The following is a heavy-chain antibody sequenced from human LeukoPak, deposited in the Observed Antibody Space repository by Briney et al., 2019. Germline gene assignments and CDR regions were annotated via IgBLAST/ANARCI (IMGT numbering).Heavy chain of an antibody. CDR1: GYSISSGYN. D-gene: IGHD3-10*01. CDR2: IYHGGST. V-gene: IGHV4-38-2*02. Sequence: SETLCLTCTVSGYSISSGYNWGWSRQPPGKGLEWIGSIYHGGSTNYTPSLKGRFTISIDKSKNKLYLKLNTVSAADTAVYYCSRGRNPMFRAAIGAETRYYYSYYIDVWGKGTTVTVSS. CDR3: SRGRNPMFRAAIGAETRYYYSYYIDV. J-gene: IGHJ6*03.